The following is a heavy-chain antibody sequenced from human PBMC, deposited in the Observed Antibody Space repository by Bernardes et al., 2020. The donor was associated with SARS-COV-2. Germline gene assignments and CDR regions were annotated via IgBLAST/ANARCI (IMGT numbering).Heavy chain of an antibody. Sequence: SETLSLTCSVSGGSISSYYWSWIRQPPGKGLELIGYIYYSGSTNYNPSLESRVTISLDTSKNQFSLRLSSVTTADTAVYYCARDGDLGALDIWGQGTVVTGSS. CDR2: IYYSGST. J-gene: IGHJ3*02. CDR1: GGSISSYY. CDR3: ARDGDLGALDI. V-gene: IGHV4-59*01.